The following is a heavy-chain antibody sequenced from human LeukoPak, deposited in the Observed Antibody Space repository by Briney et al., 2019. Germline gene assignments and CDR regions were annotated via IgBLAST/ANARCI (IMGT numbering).Heavy chain of an antibody. V-gene: IGHV1-18*01. J-gene: IGHJ6*02. D-gene: IGHD3-3*01. CDR1: GYTFTSYG. CDR2: ISAYNGNT. CDR3: ARDQDFWSGYIYYYYGMDV. Sequence: ASVKVSCTASGYTFTSYGISWVRQAPGQGLEWMGWISAYNGNTNYAQKLQGRVTMTTDTSTSTAYMELRSLRSDDTAVYYCARDQDFWSGYIYYYYGMDVWGQGTTVTVSS.